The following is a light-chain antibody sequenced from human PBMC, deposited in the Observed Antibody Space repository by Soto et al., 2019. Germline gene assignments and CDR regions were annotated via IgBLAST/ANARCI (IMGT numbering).Light chain of an antibody. J-gene: IGKJ5*01. Sequence: IQMTQSPSSLSASVGDRVTITCRASQSINNILIWYQQKPGEAPKPLIYDAFSRAPGIPDRLSGGGSGTDLNLTISSLEPEDFGVYYCQKRHNWPITCGQGTRLEIK. CDR1: QSINNI. CDR2: DAF. V-gene: IGKV1-39*01. CDR3: QKRHNWPIT.